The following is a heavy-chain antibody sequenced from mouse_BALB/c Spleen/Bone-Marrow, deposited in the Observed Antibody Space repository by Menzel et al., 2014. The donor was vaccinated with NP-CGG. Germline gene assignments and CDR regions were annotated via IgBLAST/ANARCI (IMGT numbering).Heavy chain of an antibody. CDR3: ARLGYYGTMDY. CDR1: GFDSSGYW. CDR2: INPDSSTI. D-gene: IGHD1-1*01. V-gene: IGHV4-1*02. J-gene: IGHJ4*01. Sequence: EVMLVESGGGLVQPGGSLKLSCAASGFDSSGYWMSWVRRAPGKGLEWIGEINPDSSTINYTPSLKDKFIISRDNAKNTLYLQMSKVRSEGTALYYCARLGYYGTMDYWGQGTSVTVSS.